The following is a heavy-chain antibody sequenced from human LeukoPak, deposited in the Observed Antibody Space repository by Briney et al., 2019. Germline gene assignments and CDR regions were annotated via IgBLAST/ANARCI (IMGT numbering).Heavy chain of an antibody. Sequence: GGSLRLSCAASGFIFSTCDMHWVRQAPGKGLEWVALIRSDGSDENYADSVKGRFTASRDNSKNTLYLQMDSLRAEDTAVYFCARDLRTKYFDYWGQGTLVTVSS. CDR2: IRSDGSDE. J-gene: IGHJ4*02. D-gene: IGHD1-7*01. CDR1: GFIFSTCD. CDR3: ARDLRTKYFDY. V-gene: IGHV3-33*08.